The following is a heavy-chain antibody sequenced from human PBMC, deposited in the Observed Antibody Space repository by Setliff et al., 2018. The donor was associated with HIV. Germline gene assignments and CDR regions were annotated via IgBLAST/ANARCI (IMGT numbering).Heavy chain of an antibody. J-gene: IGHJ3*02. D-gene: IGHD3-22*01. CDR3: AREDYYDSSGYAFEI. Sequence: KPSETLSLTCDVSGGSISSLSYYWGWIRQSPGKGLEWIGSIYYSGTSYYNPSLKSRVTISVDTSKNQFSLKLSSVTAADTAVYYCAREDYYDSSGYAFEIWGQGTMVTVSS. CDR2: IYYSGTS. CDR1: GGSISSLSYY. V-gene: IGHV4-39*07.